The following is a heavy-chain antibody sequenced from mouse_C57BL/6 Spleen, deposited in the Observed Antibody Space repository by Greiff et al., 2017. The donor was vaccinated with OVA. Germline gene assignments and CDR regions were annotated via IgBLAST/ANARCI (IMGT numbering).Heavy chain of an antibody. CDR3: ARDDGYRDY. CDR2: INPGSGGT. J-gene: IGHJ2*01. D-gene: IGHD2-3*01. Sequence: LQESGAELVRPGTSVKVSCKASGYAFTNYLIEWVKQRPGQGLEWIGVINPGSGGTNYNEKFKGKATLTADKSSSTAYMQLSSLTSEDSAVYFCARDDGYRDYWGQGTTLTVSS. V-gene: IGHV1-54*01. CDR1: GYAFTNYL.